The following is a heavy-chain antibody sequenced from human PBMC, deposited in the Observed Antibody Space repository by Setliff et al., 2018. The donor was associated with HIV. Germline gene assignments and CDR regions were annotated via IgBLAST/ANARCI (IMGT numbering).Heavy chain of an antibody. Sequence: GSLRLSCAASEFTFSIYTMNWVRQAPGKGLEWVASISSSSSYIYYADSVKGRFTISRDNAKNSPYLQMNSLRAEDTAVYYCENPGWDCSVGSCYEGGGYWGQGTLVTVSS. CDR2: ISSSSSYI. CDR1: EFTFSIYT. J-gene: IGHJ4*02. CDR3: ENPGWDCSVGSCYEGGGY. D-gene: IGHD2-15*01. V-gene: IGHV3-21*01.